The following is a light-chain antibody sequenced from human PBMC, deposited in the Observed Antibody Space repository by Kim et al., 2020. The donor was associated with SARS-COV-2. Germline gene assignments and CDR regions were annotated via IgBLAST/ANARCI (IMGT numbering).Light chain of an antibody. CDR2: RAS. V-gene: IGKV1-5*03. Sequence: SASVGDRVTITCRASESISSSLAWYQQRPGKAPRLLIYRASNLQSGVPSRFSAFGAGTDFTLTISSLQPDDFATYYCQQYNTDSRTFGRGTKLEI. CDR3: QQYNTDSRT. CDR1: ESISSS. J-gene: IGKJ4*02.